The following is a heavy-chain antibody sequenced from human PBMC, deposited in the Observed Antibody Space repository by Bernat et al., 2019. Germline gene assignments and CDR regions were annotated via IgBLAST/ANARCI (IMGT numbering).Heavy chain of an antibody. CDR3: AKARGISRIARNTDY. Sequence: EVQLLESGGALVQPGGSLRLSCAASGFTFSSYAMSWVRQAPGKGLEWVSAISGSGDSTFYADSVQGRFTISRDNSKNTLYMQMNSLRAEDTALYYCAKARGISRIARNTDYWGQGTLVTVSS. V-gene: IGHV3-23*01. CDR1: GFTFSSYA. D-gene: IGHD1-14*01. J-gene: IGHJ4*02. CDR2: ISGSGDST.